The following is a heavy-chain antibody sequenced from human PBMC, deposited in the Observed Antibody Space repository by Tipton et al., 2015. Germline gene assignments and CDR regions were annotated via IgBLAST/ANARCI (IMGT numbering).Heavy chain of an antibody. Sequence: TLSLTCNVSGGSINSGVYYWTWIRQRPGKGLEWIGYIYYSGSTNYNPSLKSRVTMSVDTSKNQFSLKLTSVTAADTAVYYCARGGNNWFDPWGQGTLVTVSS. CDR1: GGSINSGVYY. CDR3: ARGGNNWFDP. V-gene: IGHV4-61*08. J-gene: IGHJ5*02. D-gene: IGHD2-15*01. CDR2: IYYSGST.